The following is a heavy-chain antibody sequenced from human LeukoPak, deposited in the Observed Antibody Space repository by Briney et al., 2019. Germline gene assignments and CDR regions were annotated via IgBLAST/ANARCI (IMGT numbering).Heavy chain of an antibody. V-gene: IGHV1-69*10. D-gene: IGHD2-2*01. CDR1: RGTLSSYT. CDR3: ARHDRGRSTGGYRLPLYYYYGLDV. CDR2: IIPILGIA. J-gene: IGHJ6*02. Sequence: SENVSPTASRGTLSSYTISWVRQAPPERLEWTGGIIPILGIANYAQKFQGRVTITSHKSTSTACREVSRLMSEDTDVSYCARHDRGRSTGGYRLPLYYYYGLDVRGQGTTVTVSS.